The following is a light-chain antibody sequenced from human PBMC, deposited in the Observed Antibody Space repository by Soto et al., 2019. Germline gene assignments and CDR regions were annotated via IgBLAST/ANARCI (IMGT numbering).Light chain of an antibody. J-gene: IGKJ4*01. CDR2: GAS. CDR1: QSVFSSY. V-gene: IGKV3-20*01. CDR3: QQDGSSPLT. Sequence: EIVLTQSPGTLSLSPGERATLSCRASQSVFSSYLAWYQQKPGQAPRLLIYGASSRATGIPDRFSGSGSGTDFSLTISRLEPEELAVYYCQQDGSSPLTFGGGTKVEIK.